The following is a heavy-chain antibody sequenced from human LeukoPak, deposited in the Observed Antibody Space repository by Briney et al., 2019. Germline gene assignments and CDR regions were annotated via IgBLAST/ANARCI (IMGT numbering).Heavy chain of an antibody. V-gene: IGHV3-9*01. CDR1: GFTFDDYA. CDR3: AKDIYGSGRAFDI. CDR2: ISWNSGSI. D-gene: IGHD3-10*01. Sequence: PGGSLRLSCAASGFTFDDYAMHWVRQAPGKGLEWVSGISWNSGSIGYADSVKGRFTISRDNAKNSLYLQMNSLRAEDTALYYCAKDIYGSGRAFDIWGQGTMVTVSS. J-gene: IGHJ3*02.